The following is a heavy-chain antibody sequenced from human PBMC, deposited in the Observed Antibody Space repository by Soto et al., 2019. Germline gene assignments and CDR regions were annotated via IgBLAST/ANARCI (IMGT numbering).Heavy chain of an antibody. CDR3: ARYRTKVPVAFDV. J-gene: IGHJ3*01. D-gene: IGHD3-16*02. CDR1: GLAFPIDD. CDR2: MNPSGRNT. V-gene: IGHV1-8*01. Sequence: QVQLVQSGAEVKKPGASVQVSCKASGLAFPIDDIIWVRQTIGQGLEFMGWMNPSGRNTGYAQKFQGRATFTWNTPKSTAYMDLSGLRSEDTAVYYCARYRTKVPVAFDVWGQGTMVTVSS.